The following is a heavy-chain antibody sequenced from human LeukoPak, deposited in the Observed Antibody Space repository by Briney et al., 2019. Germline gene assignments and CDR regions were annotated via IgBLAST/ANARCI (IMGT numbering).Heavy chain of an antibody. CDR2: IYYSGST. CDR1: GDSITSNY. V-gene: IGHV4-59*01. D-gene: IGHD3-10*01. Sequence: SETLSLTCTVSGDSITSNYWSWIRQPPGKGLEWIGYIYYSGSTNYNPSLKSRVTISVDTSKNQFSLKLSSVTAADTAVYYCARARRLIGSGSLGDFDYWGQGTLVTVSS. J-gene: IGHJ4*02. CDR3: ARARRLIGSGSLGDFDY.